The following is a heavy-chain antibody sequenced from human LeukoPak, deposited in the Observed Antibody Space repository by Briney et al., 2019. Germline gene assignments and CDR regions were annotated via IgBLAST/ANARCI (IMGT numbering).Heavy chain of an antibody. CDR2: TNHSGRS. CDR3: ARGGESGYVDY. J-gene: IGHJ4*02. D-gene: IGHD3-22*01. V-gene: IGHV4-34*01. Sequence: PSETLSLTCAVYGGSFSGYYWNWIRQPPGKGLEWIGETNHSGRSNYSPSLKSRVTISVDTSKKQFSLKLSSVTAADTAVYYCARGGESGYVDYWGQGTLVTVSS. CDR1: GGSFSGYY.